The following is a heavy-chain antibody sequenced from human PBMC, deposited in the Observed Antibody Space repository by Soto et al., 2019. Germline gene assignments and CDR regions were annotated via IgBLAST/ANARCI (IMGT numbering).Heavy chain of an antibody. D-gene: IGHD4-17*01. V-gene: IGHV3-30*03. CDR3: VRAPGSATVTTSYVDY. CDR2: ISYDGSKK. J-gene: IGHJ4*02. CDR1: GFTFRNYA. Sequence: GGSLRLSCAASGFTFRNYAMHWVRQAPGKGLEWVVVISYDGSKKYYADSLEGRFTISRDNSNNTLYLQMNSLTDEDTAVYYCVRAPGSATVTTSYVDYWGQGTLVTVSS.